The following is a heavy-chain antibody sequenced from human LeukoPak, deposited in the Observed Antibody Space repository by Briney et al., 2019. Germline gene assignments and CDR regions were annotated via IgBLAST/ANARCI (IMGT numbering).Heavy chain of an antibody. CDR3: ARERGGVFAATNY. CDR1: GYIFTGYY. CDR2: INPKSGGT. V-gene: IGHV1-2*02. D-gene: IGHD2-8*02. J-gene: IGHJ4*02. Sequence: ASVKVSCKASGYIFTGYYLHWVRQAPGQGLEWMGWINPKSGGTKYAKKFQGRVTMTSDTSISTAYMEMSSLRSDDTAVYYCARERGGVFAATNYCGERAMVIVSS.